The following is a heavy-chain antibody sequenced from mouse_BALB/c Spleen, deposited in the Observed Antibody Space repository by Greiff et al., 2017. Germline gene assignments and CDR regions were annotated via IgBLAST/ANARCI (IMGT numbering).Heavy chain of an antibody. CDR3: ARDSIYYGNWGYFDV. Sequence: VQLQQSGPGLVQPSQSLSITCTVSGFSLTSYGVHWVRQSPGKGLEWLGVIWSGGSTDYNSALKSRLSISKDNSKSQVFLKMNSLQTDDTARYYCARDSIYYGNWGYFDVWGAGTTVTVSS. V-gene: IGHV2-4-1*01. D-gene: IGHD2-1*01. CDR1: GFSLTSYG. J-gene: IGHJ1*01. CDR2: IWSGGST.